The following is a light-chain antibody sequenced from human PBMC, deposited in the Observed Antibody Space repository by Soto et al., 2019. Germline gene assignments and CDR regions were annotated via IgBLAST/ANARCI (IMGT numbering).Light chain of an antibody. V-gene: IGKV4-1*01. J-gene: IGKJ4*01. CDR1: QSVLYSSNNKNY. CDR3: QQYHSPPLT. Sequence: DIVMTQSPDSLAVSLGERATINCKSSQSVLYSSNNKNYLAWYQQKLGQPRKLLIYWASTRESGVPDRFSGSESGTDFTLTVSSLQAEDVAVYYCQQYHSPPLTCGGGTKVEIK. CDR2: WAS.